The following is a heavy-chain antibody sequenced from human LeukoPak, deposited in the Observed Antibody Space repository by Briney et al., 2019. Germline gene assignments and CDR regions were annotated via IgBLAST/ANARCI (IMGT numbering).Heavy chain of an antibody. J-gene: IGHJ4*02. CDR1: GFTFSSYT. D-gene: IGHD3-9*01. Sequence: PGGSLRLSCSASGFTFSSYTVHWVRQAPGKGLEFVSAITSTGGNTYYADSETGRFTLSRDNSKNTLYLQMSSLRAEDTAVYYCVIVRGYFDSSGTDYWGQGTLVTVSS. CDR3: VIVRGYFDSSGTDY. CDR2: ITSTGGNT. V-gene: IGHV3-64D*06.